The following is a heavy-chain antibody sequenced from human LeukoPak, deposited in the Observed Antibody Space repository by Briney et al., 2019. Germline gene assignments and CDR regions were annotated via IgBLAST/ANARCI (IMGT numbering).Heavy chain of an antibody. V-gene: IGHV1-46*01. CDR1: GYTFTSYY. J-gene: IGHJ3*02. CDR2: INPSGGST. CDR3: ARDRPLLRFLEWLPSGAFDI. D-gene: IGHD3-3*01. Sequence: ASVKVSCKASGYTFTSYYMHWVRQAPGQGLEWMGIINPSGGSTSYAQKFQGRVTMTGDTFTSTVYMELSSLRSEDTAVYYCARDRPLLRFLEWLPSGAFDIWGQGTMVTVSS.